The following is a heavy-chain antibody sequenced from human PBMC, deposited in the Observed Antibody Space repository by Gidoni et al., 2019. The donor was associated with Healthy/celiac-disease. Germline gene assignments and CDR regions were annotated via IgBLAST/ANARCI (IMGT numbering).Heavy chain of an antibody. J-gene: IGHJ4*02. V-gene: IGHV3-30*01. CDR1: GFTFSSYA. Sequence: QVQLVESGGGVVQPGRSLRLSCAASGFTFSSYAMHWVRQAPGKGLEWVAVISYDGSNKYYADSVKGRFTISRDNSKNTLYLQMNSLRAEDTAVYYCARGDVLRYFDWLFPPPDYWGQGTLVTVSS. CDR3: ARGDVLRYFDWLFPPPDY. D-gene: IGHD3-9*01. CDR2: ISYDGSNK.